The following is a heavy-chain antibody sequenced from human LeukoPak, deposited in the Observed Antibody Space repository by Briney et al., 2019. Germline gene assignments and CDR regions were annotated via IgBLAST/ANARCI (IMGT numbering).Heavy chain of an antibody. CDR3: ARVGVWGSYDDAFDI. D-gene: IGHD3-16*01. V-gene: IGHV1-2*02. J-gene: IGHJ3*02. CDR2: INPNSGGT. CDR1: GYTFIGYY. Sequence: GASVKVSCKASGYTFIGYYMHWVRQAPGQGLEWMGWINPNSGGTHYAQKFQGRVTMTRDTSISTGYMELSRLRSDDTAVYYCARVGVWGSYDDAFDIWGQGTMVTVSS.